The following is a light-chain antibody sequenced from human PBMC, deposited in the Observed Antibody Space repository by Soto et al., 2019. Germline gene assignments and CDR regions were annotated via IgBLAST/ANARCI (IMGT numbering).Light chain of an antibody. CDR3: QQYSGSPRT. J-gene: IGKJ1*01. CDR2: DAS. V-gene: IGKV3D-20*01. CDR1: QSVSSSY. Sequence: EIVLTQSPATLSLSPGERATLSCGASQSVSSSYLAWYQQKPGLAPRLLIYDASNRATGIPNRVSGSGSGTDFTLTISRLEPEDFALYYCQQYSGSPRTFGQGTKV.